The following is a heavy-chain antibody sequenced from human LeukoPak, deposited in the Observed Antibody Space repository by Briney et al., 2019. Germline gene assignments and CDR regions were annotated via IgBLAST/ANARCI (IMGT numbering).Heavy chain of an antibody. CDR1: GYTFTSYG. CDR2: ISAYNGYT. D-gene: IGHD3-22*01. J-gene: IGHJ4*02. CDR3: ARDREYDSSGYYYPQSPLGY. Sequence: ASVKVSCKASGYTFTSYGISWVRQAPGQGLEWMGWISAYNGYTNYAQKLQGRVTMTTDTSTSTAYMELRSLRSDDTAVYYCARDREYDSSGYYYPQSPLGYWGQGTLVTVSS. V-gene: IGHV1-18*01.